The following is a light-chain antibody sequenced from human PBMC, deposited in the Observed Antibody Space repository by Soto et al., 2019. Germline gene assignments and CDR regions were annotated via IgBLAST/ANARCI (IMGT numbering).Light chain of an antibody. V-gene: IGKV3-15*01. CDR3: QQYNNWPNT. Sequence: EIVMTQSPPTLSVSPGERATLSCRASQSISSNLAWFQQKPGQAPSLLIFGASTRAAGIPARFSGSGSGTEFSLTISSLQPEDFAVYYCQQYNNWPNTFGEGTKVDIK. CDR2: GAS. J-gene: IGKJ4*02. CDR1: QSISSN.